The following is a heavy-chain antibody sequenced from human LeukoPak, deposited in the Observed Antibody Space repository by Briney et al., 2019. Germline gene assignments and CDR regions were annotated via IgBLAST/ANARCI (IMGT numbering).Heavy chain of an antibody. V-gene: IGHV3-48*01. Sequence: GGSLRVSCAASGFTFSSYSMNWVRQAPGKGLEWVSYISSSSSTIYYADSVKGRFTISRDNAKNSLYLQMNSLRAEDTAVYYCASGPVTVAERTDLSSWGQGTLVTVSS. CDR3: ASGPVTVAERTDLSS. CDR2: ISSSSSTI. CDR1: GFTFSSYS. D-gene: IGHD4-11*01. J-gene: IGHJ4*02.